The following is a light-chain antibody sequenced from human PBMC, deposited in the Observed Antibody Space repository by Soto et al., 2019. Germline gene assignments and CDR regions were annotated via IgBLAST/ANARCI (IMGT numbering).Light chain of an antibody. CDR2: DVS. J-gene: IGLJ1*01. CDR3: SSSTTSTTRV. Sequence: QSALTQPASVSGSPGQSITLSCTGTSSDVGAYNSVSWYQQHPGKAPTLIIYDVSTRPSGVSDRFSGSTSANTASLTISGLQAEDEADYYCSSSTTSTTRVFGTGTKLTVL. CDR1: SSDVGAYNS. V-gene: IGLV2-14*03.